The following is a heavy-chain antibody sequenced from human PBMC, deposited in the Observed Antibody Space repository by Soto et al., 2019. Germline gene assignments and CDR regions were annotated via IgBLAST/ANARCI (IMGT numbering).Heavy chain of an antibody. CDR2: IWYDGSNR. CDR3: ARDLLGSAGHFDY. J-gene: IGHJ4*02. Sequence: QVQLVESGGGVVQPGRSLRLSCAASGFVFSSFGMHWVRQAPGKGLEWVTMIWYDGSNRYYADSVKGRFTISRDNSRNTVYLQMNSLRAEDTAVYYCARDLLGSAGHFDYWGQGTLVTVSP. D-gene: IGHD6-13*01. CDR1: GFVFSSFG. V-gene: IGHV3-33*01.